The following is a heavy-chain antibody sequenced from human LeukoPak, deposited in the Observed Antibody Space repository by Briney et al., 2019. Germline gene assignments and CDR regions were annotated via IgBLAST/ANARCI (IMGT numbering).Heavy chain of an antibody. CDR2: ISSSSGTI. CDR3: ARDYDSSGYQSDYFDY. V-gene: IGHV3-48*02. J-gene: IGHJ4*02. D-gene: IGHD3-22*01. CDR1: GFTFSSYS. Sequence: GGSLRLSCAASGFTFSSYSMNWVRQAPGKGLEWVSYISSSSGTIYYADSVKGRFTISRDNDKDSLFLQMNSLRDEDTAVYYCARDYDSSGYQSDYFDYWGQGTLVTVSS.